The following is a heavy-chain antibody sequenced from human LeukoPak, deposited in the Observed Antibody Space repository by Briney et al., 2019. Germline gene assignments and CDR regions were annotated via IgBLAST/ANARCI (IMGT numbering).Heavy chain of an antibody. J-gene: IGHJ4*02. CDR3: ARDRGGGLEMYYFDY. CDR1: GFTFSSYA. V-gene: IGHV3-30-3*01. D-gene: IGHD3/OR15-3a*01. CDR2: ISYDGSNK. Sequence: GGSLRLSCAASGFTFSSYAMHWVRQAPGKGLEWVAVISYDGSNKYYADSVKGRFTISRDNSKNTLYLQMNSLRAEDTAVYYCARDRGGGLEMYYFDYWGQGTLATVSS.